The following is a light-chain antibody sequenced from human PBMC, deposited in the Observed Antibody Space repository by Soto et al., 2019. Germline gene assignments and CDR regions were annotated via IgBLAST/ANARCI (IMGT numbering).Light chain of an antibody. CDR1: QSISRW. CDR3: QQYDSYQST. V-gene: IGKV1-5*01. J-gene: IGKJ2*01. CDR2: DAS. Sequence: DIQMTQSPSTLSASVGDRVTITCRANQSISRWSAWYQQKPGKAPKLLIYDASSLQSGVHSRFSGSASGTELTLTNSSLQPDDFATYYCQQYDSYQSTFGHGTKLEIK.